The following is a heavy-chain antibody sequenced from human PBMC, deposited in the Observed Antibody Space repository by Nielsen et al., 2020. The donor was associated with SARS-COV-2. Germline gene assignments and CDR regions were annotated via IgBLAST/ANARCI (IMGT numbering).Heavy chain of an antibody. J-gene: IGHJ4*02. CDR2: ISYDGSNK. V-gene: IGHV3-30*18. D-gene: IGHD6-13*01. CDR1: GFTFSSYG. Sequence: GESLKISCAASGFTFSSYGMHWVRQAPGKGLEWVAVISYDGSNKYYADSVKGRFTISRDNSKNTLYLQMNSLRAEDTAVYYCAKGIAAAGRDYWGQGTLVTVSS. CDR3: AKGIAAAGRDY.